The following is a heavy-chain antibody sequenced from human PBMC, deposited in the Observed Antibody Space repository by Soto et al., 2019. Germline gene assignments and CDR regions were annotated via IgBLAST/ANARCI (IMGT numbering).Heavy chain of an antibody. D-gene: IGHD3-16*02. Sequence: GGSLRLSCAASGFTFSNSAMTWVRQALGKGPEWVSSIGRTNNTHYADPVKGRSAISRDNSQNTLYLQMNSLTAEDTAVYFCAKVDAYSYRTDHWGQGTLVTVSS. V-gene: IGHV3-23*01. CDR2: IGRTNNT. CDR1: GFTFSNSA. CDR3: AKVDAYSYRTDH. J-gene: IGHJ4*02.